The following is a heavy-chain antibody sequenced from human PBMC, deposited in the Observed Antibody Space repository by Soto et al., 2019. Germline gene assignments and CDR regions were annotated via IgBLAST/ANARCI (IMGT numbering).Heavy chain of an antibody. Sequence: GASVKVSCKASGYTFTSYGISWVRQAPGQGLEWMGWISAYNGNTNYAQKLQGRVTMTTDTSTSTAYMELRSLRSDDTAVYYCAKLSGYSGYPGGEFDYWGQGTLVTVSS. CDR2: ISAYNGNT. V-gene: IGHV1-18*01. CDR3: AKLSGYSGYPGGEFDY. D-gene: IGHD5-12*01. J-gene: IGHJ4*02. CDR1: GYTFTSYG.